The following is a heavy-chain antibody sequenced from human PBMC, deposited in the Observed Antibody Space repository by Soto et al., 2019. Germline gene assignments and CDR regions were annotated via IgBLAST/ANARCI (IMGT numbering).Heavy chain of an antibody. Sequence: QVQLQESGPGLVKPSQTLSLTCTVSGGSISSGDYYWSWIRQPPGKGLEWIGYIYYSGSTYYNPSLKSRVTISVDTSKNQFSLKLSSVTAADTAVYYCARDRDQPLLWFGELLTRNRDYGMDVWGQGTTVTVSS. CDR1: GGSISSGDYY. D-gene: IGHD3-10*01. J-gene: IGHJ6*02. V-gene: IGHV4-30-4*01. CDR2: IYYSGST. CDR3: ARDRDQPLLWFGELLTRNRDYGMDV.